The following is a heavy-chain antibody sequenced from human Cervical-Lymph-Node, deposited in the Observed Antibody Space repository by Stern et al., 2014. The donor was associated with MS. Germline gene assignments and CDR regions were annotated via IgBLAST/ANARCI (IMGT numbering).Heavy chain of an antibody. Sequence: EDQLVESGGGLVQPGGSLRLSCAASGFTFSSYWMSWVRQAPGKGLEGVANIKQDGSEKNYVDAVKGRFTISRDNAKNSLYLQMNSLRAEDTAVYYCARGGAAAGKHPFDYWGQGTLVTVSS. CDR2: IKQDGSEK. CDR3: ARGGAAAGKHPFDY. V-gene: IGHV3-7*01. CDR1: GFTFSSYW. J-gene: IGHJ4*02. D-gene: IGHD6-13*01.